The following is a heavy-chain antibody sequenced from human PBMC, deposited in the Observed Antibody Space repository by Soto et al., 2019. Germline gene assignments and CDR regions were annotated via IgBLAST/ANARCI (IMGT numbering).Heavy chain of an antibody. D-gene: IGHD3-3*01. J-gene: IGHJ6*03. CDR1: GFTFSSYW. CDR3: TRDAYFDFWSGYSGYYYYYMDV. V-gene: IGHV3-74*01. CDR2: INGDGSRT. Sequence: PGGSLRLSCAASGFTFSSYWMHWVRQAPGKGLVWVSRINGDGSRTTYADSVKGRFTISRDNAKNTLYLQMNSLRAEDTAVYYCTRDAYFDFWSGYSGYYYYYMDVWGKGTTVTVSS.